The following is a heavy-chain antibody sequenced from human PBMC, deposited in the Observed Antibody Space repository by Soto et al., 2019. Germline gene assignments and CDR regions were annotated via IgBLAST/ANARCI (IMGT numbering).Heavy chain of an antibody. CDR2: IYGSGRGI. V-gene: IGHV3-23*05. CDR3: AKDAVYNDGLWLMHH. D-gene: IGHD2-21*01. J-gene: IGHJ3*01. Sequence: QPVGSLRLSCSASGLPHSNFAMMCVRQAPGKGLECISGIYGSGRGIEYADSVKGRFTISRDNSKNTVYLQMADLRADDTAIYYCAKDAVYNDGLWLMHHWGRGTKVTVS. CDR1: GLPHSNFA.